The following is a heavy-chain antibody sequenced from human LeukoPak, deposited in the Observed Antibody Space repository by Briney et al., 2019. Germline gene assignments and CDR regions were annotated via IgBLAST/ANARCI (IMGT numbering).Heavy chain of an antibody. Sequence: PGGSLRLSCAVSGFAVRSNYVSWVRQAPGKGLEWVSVIYSTGTTFYADSVKGRFTISRDESKNTVYLQMNSLRPEDTAVYFCARDRGPGWFDPWGQGTLVTVCS. CDR2: IYSTGTT. J-gene: IGHJ5*02. CDR1: GFAVRSNY. D-gene: IGHD3-10*01. V-gene: IGHV3-66*03. CDR3: ARDRGPGWFDP.